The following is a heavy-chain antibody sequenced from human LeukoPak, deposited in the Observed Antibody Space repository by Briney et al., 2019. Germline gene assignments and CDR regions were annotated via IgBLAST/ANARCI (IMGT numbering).Heavy chain of an antibody. V-gene: IGHV3-30*02. J-gene: IGHJ6*03. CDR3: AKGGSDSSGYYSLYYYYYMDV. D-gene: IGHD3-22*01. Sequence: GGSLRLSCATSAFSFNTYGMHWVRQAPGKGLQWVASIRYNGNDQYYADSVKGRFIISRDNSKNMLYLQMSSLRAEDTAVYYCAKGGSDSSGYYSLYYYYYMDVWGKGTTVTISS. CDR1: AFSFNTYG. CDR2: IRYNGNDQ.